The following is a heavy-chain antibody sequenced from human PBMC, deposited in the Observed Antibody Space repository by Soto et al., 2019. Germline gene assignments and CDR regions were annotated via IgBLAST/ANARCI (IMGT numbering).Heavy chain of an antibody. J-gene: IGHJ6*02. CDR3: AREDRGEARPARTRSYYYYCGMDV. CDR2: IIPILGTA. CDR1: GGTFSSYA. Sequence: ASVKVSCKASGGTFSSYAISGVRQAPGQGLEWMGGIIPILGTANFAQKCRSRVNITADECPSATYMEQSNLTLEHKAVNYCAREDRGEARPARTRSYYYYCGMDVWGQGTTVTVSS. D-gene: IGHD6-6*01. V-gene: IGHV1-69*13.